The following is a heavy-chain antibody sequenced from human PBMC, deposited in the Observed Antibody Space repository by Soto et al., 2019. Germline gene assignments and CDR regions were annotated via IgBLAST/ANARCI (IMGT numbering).Heavy chain of an antibody. J-gene: IGHJ6*03. CDR2: INAGNGNT. D-gene: IGHD3-10*01. Sequence: GASVKVSCKASGYTFTSYAMHWVRQAPGQRLEWMGWINAGNGNTKYSQKFQGRVTITRDTSASTAYMELSSLRSEDTAVYYCAREGYYYGSGSYSYYYYYYMDVWGKGTTVTVS. CDR1: GYTFTSYA. CDR3: AREGYYYGSGSYSYYYYYYMDV. V-gene: IGHV1-3*01.